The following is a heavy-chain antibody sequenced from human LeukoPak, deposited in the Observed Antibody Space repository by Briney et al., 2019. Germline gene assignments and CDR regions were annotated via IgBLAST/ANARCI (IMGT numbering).Heavy chain of an antibody. D-gene: IGHD5-12*01. CDR1: GYTFTSYY. CDR2: INPSGGST. CDR3: ARGRGGYDSSSDKFDY. Sequence: GASVKVSCKASGYTFTSYYMHWVRQAPGQGLEWMGIINPSGGSTSHAQKFQGRVTITADESTSTAYMELSSLRSEDTAVYYCARGRGGYDSSSDKFDYWGQGTLVTVSS. V-gene: IGHV1-46*01. J-gene: IGHJ4*02.